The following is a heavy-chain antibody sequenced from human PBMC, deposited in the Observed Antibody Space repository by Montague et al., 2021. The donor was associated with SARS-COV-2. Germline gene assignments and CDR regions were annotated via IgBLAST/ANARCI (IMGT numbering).Heavy chain of an antibody. CDR2: ISSSSSYI. D-gene: IGHD3-10*01. V-gene: IGHV3-21*01. Sequence: SLRLSCAGSGFTFSSYSMNWVRQAPRKGLEWVSSISSSSSYIYYADSVKGRFTISRDNAKNSLYLQMNSLRAEDTAVYYCARSHELWFGENPQGPGAFDIWGQGTMVTVSS. J-gene: IGHJ3*02. CDR3: ARSHELWFGENPQGPGAFDI. CDR1: GFTFSSYS.